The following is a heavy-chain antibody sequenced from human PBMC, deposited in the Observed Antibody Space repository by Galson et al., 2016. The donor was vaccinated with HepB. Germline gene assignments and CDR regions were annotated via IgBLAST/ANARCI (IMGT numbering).Heavy chain of an antibody. CDR1: GGSISSSSYY. CDR3: ARKGILEWELPDAFDT. D-gene: IGHD1-26*01. CDR2: IYDSGST. Sequence: SETLSLTCTVSGGSISSSSYYWGWIRQPPGKGLEWVGSIYDSGSTYYNPSLKSRVTISVDTSKNQFSLKLRSVTAADTAVYYSARKGILEWELPDAFDTWGQGTMVTVSS. V-gene: IGHV4-39*01. J-gene: IGHJ3*02.